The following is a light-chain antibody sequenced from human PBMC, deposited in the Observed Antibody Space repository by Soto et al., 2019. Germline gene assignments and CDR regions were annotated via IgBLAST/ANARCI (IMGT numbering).Light chain of an antibody. V-gene: IGKV3-20*01. CDR1: QSVSID. CDR3: QQYGSSPIT. CDR2: AAS. Sequence: EIVMTQSPATVPVSPGERVTLSCRASQSVSIDLAWYQQKPGQAPRIIIFAASGRATGIPDRFSGSGSGTDFTLTISRLEPEDFAVYYCQQYGSSPITFGQGTRLEIK. J-gene: IGKJ5*01.